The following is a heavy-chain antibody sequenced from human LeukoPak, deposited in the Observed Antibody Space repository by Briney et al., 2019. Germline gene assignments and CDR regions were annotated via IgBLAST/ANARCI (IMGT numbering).Heavy chain of an antibody. CDR1: GFTFSMSS. CDR2: ISSSSTYI. CDR3: ARKLRATVTAYFSDFDY. V-gene: IGHV3-21*01. J-gene: IGHJ4*02. D-gene: IGHD2-21*02. Sequence: GGSLRLSCAASGFTFSMSSMNWVPQAPGKGLEWVSSISSSSTYIYYADSVKGRFTISRDDAKHSLYLQMDSLRAEDTAVYYCARKLRATVTAYFSDFDYWGQGTLVIVSS.